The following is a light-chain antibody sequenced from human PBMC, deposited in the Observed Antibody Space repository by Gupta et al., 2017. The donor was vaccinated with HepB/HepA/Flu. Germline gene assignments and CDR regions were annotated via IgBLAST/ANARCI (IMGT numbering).Light chain of an antibody. CDR2: VAS. CDR3: QQYGSSPMYT. V-gene: IGKV3-20*01. J-gene: IGKJ2*01. Sequence: EIVFTQPAGTLSLSPGERATLSCRASQSVSSSYLAWYQQKPGQAPRLLIYVASSRATGIPDRFSGSGSGTDFTLTISRLEPEDFAVYYCQQYGSSPMYTFGQGTKLEIK. CDR1: QSVSSSY.